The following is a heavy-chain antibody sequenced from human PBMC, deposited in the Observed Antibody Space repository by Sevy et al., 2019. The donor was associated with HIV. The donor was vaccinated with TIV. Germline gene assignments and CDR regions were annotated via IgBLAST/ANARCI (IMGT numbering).Heavy chain of an antibody. J-gene: IGHJ4*02. CDR2: IWYDGSNK. CDR1: GFTFSSYG. D-gene: IGHD3-22*01. Sequence: GGSLRLSCAASGFTFSSYGMHWVRQAPGKGLEWVAVIWYDGSNKYYADSVKDRLTISRDNFKKTLYLQMNSLIAEDTAVYYCARDLPDSYYDSSGYTFDYWGQGTLFTVSS. CDR3: ARDLPDSYYDSSGYTFDY. V-gene: IGHV3-33*01.